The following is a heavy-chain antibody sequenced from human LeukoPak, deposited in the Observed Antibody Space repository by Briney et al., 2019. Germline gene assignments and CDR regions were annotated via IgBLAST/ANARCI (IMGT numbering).Heavy chain of an antibody. D-gene: IGHD3-22*01. CDR3: ARDYYDSRGEAFDI. V-gene: IGHV4-59*11. CDR1: GGSIGSHY. J-gene: IGHJ3*02. Sequence: PSQTLSLTCTVSGGSIGSHYWSWIRQPPGKGLEWIGYIFYVGSTNYNPSLKSRVTISVDTSKNQFSLKLNSVTAADTAVYYCARDYYDSRGEAFDIWGQGTMVTVSS. CDR2: IFYVGST.